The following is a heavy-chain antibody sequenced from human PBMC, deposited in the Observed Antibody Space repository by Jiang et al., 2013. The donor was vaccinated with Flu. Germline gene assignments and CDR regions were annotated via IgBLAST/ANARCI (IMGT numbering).Heavy chain of an antibody. CDR1: GGSISSYY. CDR3: ARDTYGDYVLPWRSYWYFDL. CDR2: IYYSGST. D-gene: IGHD4-17*01. Sequence: SGPGLVKPSETLFLTCTVSGGSISSYYWSWIRQPPGKGLEWIGYIYYSGSTNYNPSLKSRVTISVDTSKNQFSLKLSSVTAADTAVYYCARDTYGDYVLPWRSYWYFDLWGRGTLVTVSS. V-gene: IGHV4-59*01. J-gene: IGHJ2*01.